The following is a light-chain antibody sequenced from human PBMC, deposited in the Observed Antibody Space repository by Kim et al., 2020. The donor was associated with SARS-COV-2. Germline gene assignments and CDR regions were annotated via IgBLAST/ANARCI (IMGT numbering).Light chain of an antibody. J-gene: IGLJ3*02. CDR3: AAWDDSLNGWV. V-gene: IGLV1-44*01. CDR2: SFN. CDR1: SSNIGSTT. Sequence: GQRVTISCSGSSSNIGSTTVNWYHQLPGTAPKLLIYSFNQRPSGVPDRFSGSRSGTSASLAISGLQSEDEADYCCAAWDDSLNGWVFGGGTQLTVL.